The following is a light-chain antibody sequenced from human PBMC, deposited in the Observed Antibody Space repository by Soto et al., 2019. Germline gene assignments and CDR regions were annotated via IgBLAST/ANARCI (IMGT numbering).Light chain of an antibody. Sequence: ILMTQSPATVSVSPGESATLSCRASQTIYYNVAWYQHRPGQAPRLLIYRASTRAPGVPARFSGSGSGTEFTLTITSPQPDAFTVYSCRQYNNLWAFGHGTKVVI. J-gene: IGKJ1*01. CDR1: QTIYYN. CDR2: RAS. V-gene: IGKV3-15*01. CDR3: RQYNNLWA.